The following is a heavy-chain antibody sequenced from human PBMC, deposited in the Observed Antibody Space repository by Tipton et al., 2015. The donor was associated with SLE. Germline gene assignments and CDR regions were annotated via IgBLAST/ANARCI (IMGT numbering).Heavy chain of an antibody. CDR1: GGSISSYY. V-gene: IGHV4-59*01. J-gene: IGHJ4*02. Sequence: LRLSCAVYGGSISSYYWSWIRQPPGKGLEWIGYIYYSGSTNYNPSLKSRVTISVDTSKNQFSLKLSSVTAADTAVYYCARDSSSGVDYWGQGTLVTVSS. CDR2: IYYSGST. CDR3: ARDSSSGVDY. D-gene: IGHD6-19*01.